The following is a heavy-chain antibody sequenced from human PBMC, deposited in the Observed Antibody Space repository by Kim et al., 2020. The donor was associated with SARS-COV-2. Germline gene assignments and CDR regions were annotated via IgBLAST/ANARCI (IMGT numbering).Heavy chain of an antibody. Sequence: TVMGRFTISRDNAKNTLYLQMNSLRAGDTAVYYCARGNVVGVTCDGMDVWGQGTTVTVSS. CDR3: ARGNVVGVTCDGMDV. V-gene: IGHV3-13*01. D-gene: IGHD2-21*01. J-gene: IGHJ6*02.